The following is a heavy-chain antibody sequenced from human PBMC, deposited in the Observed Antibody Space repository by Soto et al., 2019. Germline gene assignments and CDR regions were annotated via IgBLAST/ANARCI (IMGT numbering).Heavy chain of an antibody. CDR1: GFTFSSYA. D-gene: IGHD2-15*01. Sequence: GGSLRLSCAASGFTFSSYAMSWVRQAPGKGLEWVSAISGSGGSTYYADSVKGRFTISRDNSKKTLYLQMNSLRAEDTAVYYCAKDYGIVTDIVVVVAVNAFDIWGQGTMVTVSS. CDR2: ISGSGGST. V-gene: IGHV3-23*01. J-gene: IGHJ3*02. CDR3: AKDYGIVTDIVVVVAVNAFDI.